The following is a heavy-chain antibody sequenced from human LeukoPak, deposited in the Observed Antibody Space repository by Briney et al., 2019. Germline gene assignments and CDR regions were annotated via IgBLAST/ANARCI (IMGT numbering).Heavy chain of an antibody. Sequence: GGSLRLSCAASGFTFSSYAMGWVRQAPGSGLEWVSVISGGSGSIYYADSVKGRFTISRDNSKNTLYLQMNSLRAEDTAVYYCAKAPPYKRYFDYWGQGTLVTVSS. CDR3: AKAPPYKRYFDY. V-gene: IGHV3-23*01. CDR2: ISGGSGSI. D-gene: IGHD1-1*01. J-gene: IGHJ4*02. CDR1: GFTFSSYA.